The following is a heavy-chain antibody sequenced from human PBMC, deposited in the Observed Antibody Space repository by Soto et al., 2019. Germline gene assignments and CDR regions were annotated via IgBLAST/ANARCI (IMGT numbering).Heavy chain of an antibody. CDR1: GFTFSSYE. V-gene: IGHV3-48*03. J-gene: IGHJ6*02. Sequence: PGGSLRLSCAASGFTFSSYEMNWVRQAPGKGLEWVSYISSSGSTIYYADSVKGRFTISRDNAKNSLYLQMNSLRAEDTAVYYCARAITYSSSFGMDVWGQGTTVTVCS. D-gene: IGHD6-13*01. CDR2: ISSSGSTI. CDR3: ARAITYSSSFGMDV.